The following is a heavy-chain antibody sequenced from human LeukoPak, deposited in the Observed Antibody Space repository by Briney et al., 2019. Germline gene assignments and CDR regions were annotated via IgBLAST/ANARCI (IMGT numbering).Heavy chain of an antibody. Sequence: SETLSLTCTVSGGSIRVYYWCWIRQSPGKGLEWIGAIYYSGSTNYNPSLKSRVTRSVDTSKNQFSLDRMTVTAADTAVYYCAVNLTRHTFDIWGQGTMVTVSS. V-gene: IGHV4-59*08. J-gene: IGHJ3*02. CDR3: AVNLTRHTFDI. D-gene: IGHD1-1*01. CDR1: GGSIRVYY. CDR2: IYYSGST.